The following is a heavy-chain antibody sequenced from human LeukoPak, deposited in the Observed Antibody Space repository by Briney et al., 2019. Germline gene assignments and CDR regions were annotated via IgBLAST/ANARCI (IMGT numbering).Heavy chain of an antibody. Sequence: GGSLRLSCAASGFTFSSYAMHWVRQAPGKGLEWVAVISYDGSNKYYADSVKGRFTISRANSKNTLYLQMNSLRAEDTAVYYCASASITLPDYWGQGTLVTVSS. J-gene: IGHJ4*02. CDR1: GFTFSSYA. CDR3: ASASITLPDY. CDR2: ISYDGSNK. V-gene: IGHV3-30*04. D-gene: IGHD3-10*01.